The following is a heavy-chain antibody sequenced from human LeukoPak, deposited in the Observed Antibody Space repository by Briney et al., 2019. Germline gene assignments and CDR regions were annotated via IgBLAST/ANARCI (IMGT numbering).Heavy chain of an antibody. CDR1: GGSISSYY. Sequence: SETLSLTCTVSGGSISSYYWSWIRQPPGKGLEWIGYIYYSGSTNYNPSLKSRVTISVDTSKNQFSLKLSSVTAADTAVYYCARDTVNYYDSSGYYEFDYWGQGTLVTVSS. CDR3: ARDTVNYYDSSGYYEFDY. V-gene: IGHV4-59*12. D-gene: IGHD3-22*01. CDR2: IYYSGST. J-gene: IGHJ4*02.